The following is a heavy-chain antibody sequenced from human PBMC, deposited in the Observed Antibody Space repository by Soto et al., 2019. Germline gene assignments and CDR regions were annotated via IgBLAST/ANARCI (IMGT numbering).Heavy chain of an antibody. CDR3: AKGRRRDGYNHYYYYGMDV. CDR2: ISGSGGST. CDR1: GFTFSSYA. V-gene: IGHV3-23*01. D-gene: IGHD5-12*01. J-gene: IGHJ6*02. Sequence: GGSLRLSCAASGFTFSSYAMSWVRQAPGKGLEWVSAISGSGGSTYYADSVKGRFTISRDNSKNTLYLQMNSLRAEDTAVYYCAKGRRRDGYNHYYYYGMDVWGQGTTVTVSS.